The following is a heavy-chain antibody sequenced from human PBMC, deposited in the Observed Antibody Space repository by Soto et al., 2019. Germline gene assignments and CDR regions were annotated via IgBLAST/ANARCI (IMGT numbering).Heavy chain of an antibody. V-gene: IGHV4-59*01. CDR2: IYYSGST. CDR1: GGSISTYY. Sequence: SDTLSLTCTVSGGSISTYYWSWIRQPPGKGLEWIGYIYYSGSTNSNPTLKSRATISVDTSKNQFSLKLSSVTAADTAVYYCAKSNYSGYESFDYWGQGTLVTVSS. CDR3: AKSNYSGYESFDY. J-gene: IGHJ4*02. D-gene: IGHD5-12*01.